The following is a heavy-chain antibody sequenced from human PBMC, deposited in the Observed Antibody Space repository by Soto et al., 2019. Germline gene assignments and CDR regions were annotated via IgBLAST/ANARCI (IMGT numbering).Heavy chain of an antibody. D-gene: IGHD6-19*01. CDR2: IYWDDDK. J-gene: IGHJ4*02. Sequence: QITLKESGPTLVKPTQTLTLTCTFSGFSLSTSGVGVGWIRQPPGKALEWLALIYWDDDKRYSPSLKSRLTITKDTSKNQVVLTMTNMDPVDTATYYCAHTGIAVAGTPFDYWGQGTLVTVSS. CDR1: GFSLSTSGVG. V-gene: IGHV2-5*02. CDR3: AHTGIAVAGTPFDY.